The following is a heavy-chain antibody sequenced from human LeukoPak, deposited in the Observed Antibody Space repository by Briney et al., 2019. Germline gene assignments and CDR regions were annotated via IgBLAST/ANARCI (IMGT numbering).Heavy chain of an antibody. Sequence: ASVKVCCKASGYTFTIYGITWVRQAPGQGLEWMGWISAYSGDTNYAQKLRGRVTMTTDTSTSTAYMELRSLRSDDTAVYYCARDRVPYYFDYWGQGTLVTVSS. J-gene: IGHJ4*02. CDR1: GYTFTIYG. CDR3: ARDRVPYYFDY. CDR2: ISAYSGDT. V-gene: IGHV1-18*01. D-gene: IGHD3-10*01.